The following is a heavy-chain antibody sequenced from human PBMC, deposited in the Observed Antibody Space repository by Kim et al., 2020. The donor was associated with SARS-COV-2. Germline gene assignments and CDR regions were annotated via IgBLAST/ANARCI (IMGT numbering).Heavy chain of an antibody. Sequence: SQTLSLSCAISGDTVSSNSAVWNWIRQSPSRGLEWLGRTYYRSKWYTDYAVSVKSRISINPDTSQNQFSLQLNSVTPEDTAVYFCARDAPGSSYFDYWGQGTLVTVSS. CDR3: ARDAPGSSYFDY. CDR2: TYYRSKWYT. J-gene: IGHJ4*02. D-gene: IGHD6-13*01. CDR1: GDTVSSNSAV. V-gene: IGHV6-1*01.